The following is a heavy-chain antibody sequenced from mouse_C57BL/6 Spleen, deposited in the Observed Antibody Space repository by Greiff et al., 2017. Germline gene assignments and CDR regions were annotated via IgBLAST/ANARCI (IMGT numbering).Heavy chain of an antibody. Sequence: QVQLKESGPELVKPGASVKISCKASGYSFTSYWMHWVKQRPGQGLEWIGMIYPGSGNTNYNEKFKGKATLTVDTSSSTAYMQLSSLTSEDSAVYYCARLQSATYEFAYWGQGTTLTVSA. CDR3: ARLQSATYEFAY. D-gene: IGHD2-14*01. J-gene: IGHJ2*01. CDR1: GYSFTSYW. V-gene: IGHV1-66*01. CDR2: IYPGSGNT.